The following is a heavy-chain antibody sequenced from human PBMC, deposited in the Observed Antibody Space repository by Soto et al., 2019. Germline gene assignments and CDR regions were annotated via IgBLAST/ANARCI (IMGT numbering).Heavy chain of an antibody. CDR1: GYTLTELS. Sequence: ASVKVSCKVSGYTLTELSMHWVRQAPGKGLEWMGGFDPEDGETIYAQKFQGRVTMTEDTSTDTAYMELSSLRSEDTAVYYCATDRRLAAAAAWLDPWGQGTLVTVSS. J-gene: IGHJ5*02. CDR3: ATDRRLAAAAAWLDP. V-gene: IGHV1-24*01. D-gene: IGHD6-19*01. CDR2: FDPEDGET.